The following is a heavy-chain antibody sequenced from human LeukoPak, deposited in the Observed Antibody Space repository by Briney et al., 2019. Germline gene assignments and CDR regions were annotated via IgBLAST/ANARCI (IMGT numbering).Heavy chain of an antibody. CDR1: GFAFSNYW. V-gene: IGHV3-7*01. Sequence: GGSLRLSCAASGFAFSNYWMNWVRQAPGKGLEWVANIKQDGSEKYYVDSVKGRFTISRDNAKNSLYLQMNSLRAEDTAVYYCARDRWLQEFDYWGQGTLVTVSS. J-gene: IGHJ4*02. CDR3: ARDRWLQEFDY. CDR2: IKQDGSEK. D-gene: IGHD5-24*01.